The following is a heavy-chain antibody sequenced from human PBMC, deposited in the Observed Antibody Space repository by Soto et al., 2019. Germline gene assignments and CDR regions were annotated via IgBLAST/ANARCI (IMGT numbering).Heavy chain of an antibody. CDR2: ISSSSTYI. D-gene: IGHD3-22*01. J-gene: IGHJ6*02. CDR3: ATNPEYYYDSSRDV. V-gene: IGHV3-21*01. CDR1: GFTFSSYS. Sequence: EVQLVESGGGLVKPGGSLRLSCAASGFTFSSYSMNWVRQAPGKGLEWVSSISSSSTYIYYADSVKGRFTISRDNAKNSLYLQMNSLRAEDTAVYYCATNPEYYYDSSRDVWGQGTTVTVSS.